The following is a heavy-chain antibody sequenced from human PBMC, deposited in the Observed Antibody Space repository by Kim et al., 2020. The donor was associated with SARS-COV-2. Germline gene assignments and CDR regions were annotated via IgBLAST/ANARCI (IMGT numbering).Heavy chain of an antibody. J-gene: IGHJ3*02. Sequence: SVKVSCKASGGTFSSYAISWVRQAPGQGLEWMGGIIPIFGTANYAQKFQGRVTITADESTSTAYMELSSLRSEDTAVYYCATFGWQQLVLVLDHTNAFDIWGQGTMVTVSS. V-gene: IGHV1-69*13. CDR1: GGTFSSYA. CDR3: ATFGWQQLVLVLDHTNAFDI. D-gene: IGHD6-13*01. CDR2: IIPIFGTA.